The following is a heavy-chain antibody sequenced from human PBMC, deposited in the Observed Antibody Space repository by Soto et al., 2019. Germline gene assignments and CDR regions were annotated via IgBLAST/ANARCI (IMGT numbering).Heavy chain of an antibody. D-gene: IGHD3-22*01. CDR2: IYWDDDK. V-gene: IGHV2-5*02. Sequence: QITLKESGPPLVKPTQTLTLTCTFSGFSLSTSGVGVGWIRQPPGKALEWLALIYWDDDKRYSPSLKSRLTIPKDTSKTQVVLTMPNMDPVDTATYYCAHTAYYYDSSGYYYLDYWGQGTLVTVSS. J-gene: IGHJ4*02. CDR1: GFSLSTSGVG. CDR3: AHTAYYYDSSGYYYLDY.